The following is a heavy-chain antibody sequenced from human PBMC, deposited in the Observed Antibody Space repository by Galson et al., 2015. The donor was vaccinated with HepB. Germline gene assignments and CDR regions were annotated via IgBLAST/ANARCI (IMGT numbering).Heavy chain of an antibody. V-gene: IGHV1-46*04. CDR3: AREMEIWFGEARNYYYGLDV. CDR1: GYTFTSYY. J-gene: IGHJ6*02. D-gene: IGHD3-10*01. Sequence: SVKVSCKASGYTFTSYYMHWVRQAPGQGLEWMGIINPGGGSTSYAQKLQGRVTMTRDTSTSTVYMELSSLTSEDTAVYYCAREMEIWFGEARNYYYGLDVWGQGTTVTVSS. CDR2: INPGGGST.